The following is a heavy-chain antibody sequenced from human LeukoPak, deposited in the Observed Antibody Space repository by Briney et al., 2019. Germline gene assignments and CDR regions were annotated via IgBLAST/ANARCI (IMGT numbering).Heavy chain of an antibody. CDR3: ARKLGYCSGGSCYGYNWFDP. J-gene: IGHJ5*02. CDR2: IYYSGST. D-gene: IGHD2-15*01. CDR1: GGSISSYY. V-gene: IGHV4-59*01. Sequence: PSETLSLTCTVSGGSISSYYWSWIRQPPGKGLEWIGYIYYSGSTNYNPPLKSRVTISVNTSKNQFALKLSSVTAADTAVYYCARKLGYCSGGSCYGYNWFDPWGQGTLVTVSS.